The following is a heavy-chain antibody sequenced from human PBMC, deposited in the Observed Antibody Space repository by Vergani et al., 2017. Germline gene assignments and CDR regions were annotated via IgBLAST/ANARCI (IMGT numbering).Heavy chain of an antibody. V-gene: IGHV3-30-3*01. CDR1: GFTFSSYA. J-gene: IGHJ4*02. CDR3: ARTPREWLVPFDD. D-gene: IGHD6-19*01. Sequence: QVQLVESGGGVVQPGRSLRLSCAASGFTFSSYAMHWVRQAPGKGLEWVAVISYDGSNKYYADSVKGRFTISRDNSKNTLYLQMNSLRAEDTAVYYCARTPREWLVPFDDWGQGTLVTVSS. CDR2: ISYDGSNK.